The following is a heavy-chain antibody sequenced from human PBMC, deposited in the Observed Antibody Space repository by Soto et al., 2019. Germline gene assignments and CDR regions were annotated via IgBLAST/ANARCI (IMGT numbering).Heavy chain of an antibody. CDR1: GFTFSNFG. Sequence: QVQVVESGGGVVQPGTSLRLSCAASGFTFSNFGMHWVRQAPGKGLEWVAVIWHDGKNKYYADSAKGRFTISRDNSKNTLYLQMNSLRAEDTAVYYCARDPGQDEAVDYWGQGTLVTVSS. CDR3: ARDPGQDEAVDY. V-gene: IGHV3-33*01. CDR2: IWHDGKNK. J-gene: IGHJ4*02.